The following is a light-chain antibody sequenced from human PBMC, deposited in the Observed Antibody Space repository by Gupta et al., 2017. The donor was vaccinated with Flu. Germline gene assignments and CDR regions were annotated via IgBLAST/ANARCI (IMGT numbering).Light chain of an antibody. V-gene: IGLV2-11*01. Sequence: QSALAQPRSVSGSPGQSVTIFCTEVGRDFDEYNYVSWYQQLPGKAPRLLIYDVTKRGSGVPLRFSGSKSGSTASLTISGLEGDDEADYYCCSYGVSYTVFGGGTTLTVL. J-gene: IGLJ2*01. CDR1: GRDFDEYNY. CDR2: DVT. CDR3: CSYGVSYTV.